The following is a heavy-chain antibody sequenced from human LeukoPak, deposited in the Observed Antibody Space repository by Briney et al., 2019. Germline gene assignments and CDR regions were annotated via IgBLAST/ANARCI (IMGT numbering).Heavy chain of an antibody. CDR2: INPNSGGT. J-gene: IGHJ3*02. D-gene: IGHD3-22*01. CDR3: ARDLDSSGYYVRNAFDI. V-gene: IGHV1-2*02. Sequence: WASVEVSCKASGYTFTGYYMHWVRQAPGQGLEWMGWINPNSGGTDYAQKFQGRVTMTRDTSSSTAYMELSRLRSDDTAVYYCARDLDSSGYYVRNAFDIWGQGTKVTVSS. CDR1: GYTFTGYY.